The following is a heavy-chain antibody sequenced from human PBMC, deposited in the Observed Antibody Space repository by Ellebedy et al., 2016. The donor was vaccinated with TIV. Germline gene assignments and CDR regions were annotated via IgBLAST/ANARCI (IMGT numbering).Heavy chain of an antibody. CDR2: IYYSGST. V-gene: IGHV4-39*07. CDR1: GGSISSSSYY. Sequence: SETLSLTXTVSGGSISSSSYYWVWIRQPPGKGLEWIGSIYYSGSTYYNPSLKSRVTISVDTSKNQFSLKLSSVTAADTAVYYCARKYVLENYFDYWGQGTLVTVSS. J-gene: IGHJ4*02. D-gene: IGHD3-16*01. CDR3: ARKYVLENYFDY.